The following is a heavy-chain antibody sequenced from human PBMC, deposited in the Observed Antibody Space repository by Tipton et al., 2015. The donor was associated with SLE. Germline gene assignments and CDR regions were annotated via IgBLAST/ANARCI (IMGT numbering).Heavy chain of an antibody. V-gene: IGHV4-39*07. CDR2: IYYSGGT. D-gene: IGHD3-10*01. J-gene: IGHJ4*02. CDR1: GGSISSSSYY. Sequence: TLSLTCTVSGGSISSSSYYWGWIRQPPGKGLEWIGSIYYSGGTYYNPSLKSRVTISVDTSKNQFSLKLSSVTAADTAVYYCARALTGYYYGSGLFAYWGQGTLVTVSS. CDR3: ARALTGYYYGSGLFAY.